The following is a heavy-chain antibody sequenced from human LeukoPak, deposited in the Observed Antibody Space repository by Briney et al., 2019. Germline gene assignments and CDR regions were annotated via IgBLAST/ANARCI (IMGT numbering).Heavy chain of an antibody. Sequence: SETLSLTCTVSGGSISSYYWSWIRQPPGKGLEWIGYIYYSGSTNYNPSLKSRVTISVDTSKNQFSLKLSSVTAADTAVYYCARRSTVGAPIGYWGQGTLVTVSS. V-gene: IGHV4-59*08. D-gene: IGHD1-26*01. J-gene: IGHJ4*02. CDR1: GGSISSYY. CDR2: IYYSGST. CDR3: ARRSTVGAPIGY.